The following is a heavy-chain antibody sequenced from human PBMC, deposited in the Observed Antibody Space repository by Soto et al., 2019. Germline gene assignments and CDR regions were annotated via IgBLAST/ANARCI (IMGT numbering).Heavy chain of an antibody. Sequence: QVQLVQSGAEVREPGASVKVSCKTSGYNFSRYGITWVRQAPGQGLEWMGWINGNTGHTIYAMNLEDRLTISTDTSTSTAYMELGSLKSDDTAVYYCASERKWEPLPYWGQGTLVTVSS. V-gene: IGHV1-18*01. D-gene: IGHD1-26*01. J-gene: IGHJ4*02. CDR1: GYNFSRYG. CDR3: ASERKWEPLPY. CDR2: INGNTGHT.